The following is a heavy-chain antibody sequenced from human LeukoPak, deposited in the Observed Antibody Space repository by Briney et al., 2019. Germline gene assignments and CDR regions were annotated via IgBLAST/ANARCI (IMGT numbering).Heavy chain of an antibody. CDR2: MNPNSGNT. J-gene: IGHJ4*02. CDR1: GYTFTSYD. Sequence: ASVKVSCKASGYTFTSYDINRVRQATGQGLEWIGWMNPNSGNTGYAQKFQGRATMTRNTSISTAYMELSRLRSDDTAVYYCARVGYYDFWSGYYVYFDYWGQGTLVTVSS. CDR3: ARVGYYDFWSGYYVYFDY. D-gene: IGHD3-3*01. V-gene: IGHV1-8*01.